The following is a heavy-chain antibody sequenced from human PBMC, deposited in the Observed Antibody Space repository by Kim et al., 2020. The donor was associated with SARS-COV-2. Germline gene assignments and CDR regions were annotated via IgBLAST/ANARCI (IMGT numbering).Heavy chain of an antibody. CDR1: GGSISSGDYY. D-gene: IGHD4-17*01. Sequence: SETLSLTCTVSGGSISSGDYYWSWIRQPPGKGLEWIGYIYYSGSTYYNPSLKSRVTISVDTSKNQFSLKLSSVTAADTAVYYCARVTDYGDSVRFDYWGQGTLVTVSS. V-gene: IGHV4-30-4*01. J-gene: IGHJ4*02. CDR3: ARVTDYGDSVRFDY. CDR2: IYYSGST.